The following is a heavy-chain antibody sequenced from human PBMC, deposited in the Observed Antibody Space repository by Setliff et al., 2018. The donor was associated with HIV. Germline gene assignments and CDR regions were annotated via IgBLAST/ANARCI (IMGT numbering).Heavy chain of an antibody. V-gene: IGHV4-38-2*01. CDR1: GNSISADSY. CDR3: ARTWQLTCGMDV. Sequence: PSETLSLTCAVSGNSISADSYWGWIRQPPGNRLEYIGNIHYGGTTYYNPSLKSRVTISLDTSKSQFSLKLSSVTAADTAVYYCARTWQLTCGMDVWGQGTTVTVSS. D-gene: IGHD6-13*01. J-gene: IGHJ6*02. CDR2: IHYGGTT.